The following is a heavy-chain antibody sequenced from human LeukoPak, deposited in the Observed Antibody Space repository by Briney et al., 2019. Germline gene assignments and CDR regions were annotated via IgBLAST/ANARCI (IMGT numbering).Heavy chain of an antibody. J-gene: IGHJ4*02. Sequence: SETLSLTCTVSGGSISSSSYYWGWIRQPPGKGLEWIGSIYYSGSTYYNPSLKSRVTISVDTSKNQLSLKLSSVTAADTAVYYCTTNSGYYFVYWGQGTLVTVSS. CDR1: GGSISSSSYY. D-gene: IGHD3-22*01. V-gene: IGHV4-39*07. CDR2: IYYSGST. CDR3: TTNSGYYFVY.